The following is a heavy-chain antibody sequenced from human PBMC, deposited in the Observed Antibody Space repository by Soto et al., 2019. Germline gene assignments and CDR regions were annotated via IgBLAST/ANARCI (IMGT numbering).Heavy chain of an antibody. CDR3: TKDQTGYCVTTSCLRYGMDV. CDR2: IYRGGST. D-gene: IGHD2-2*01. J-gene: IGHJ6*02. V-gene: IGHV3-66*01. CDR1: GFTVSSNY. Sequence: GGSLRLSCAGSGFTVSSNYMSWVRQAPGKGLEWVSVIYRGGSTYYADSVKGRFTISRDNSKNTLYLQMSSLRAGDTAIYYCTKDQTGYCVTTSCLRYGMDVWGQGITVTVSS.